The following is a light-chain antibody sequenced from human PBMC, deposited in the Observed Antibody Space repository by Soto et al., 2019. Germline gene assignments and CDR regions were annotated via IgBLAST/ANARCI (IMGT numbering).Light chain of an antibody. CDR3: HQRQSWPRT. V-gene: IGKV3-11*01. J-gene: IGKJ1*01. Sequence: DIVLTQSPATPPSFPVARVTLSCRARQYINTRLAWYQHRPGQAPRLLIYQTYIRAAGIPDRVSASGSGTDVTLNISDVQTEEVALYYCHQRQSWPRTFGQGNNV. CDR2: QTY. CDR1: QYINTR.